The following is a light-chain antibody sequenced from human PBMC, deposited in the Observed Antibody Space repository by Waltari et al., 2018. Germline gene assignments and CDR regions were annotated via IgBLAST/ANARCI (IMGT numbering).Light chain of an antibody. CDR1: SGEVGNYNL. CDR2: EVN. Sequence: QSALTQPASVSGSPGQSITISCTGPSGEVGNYNLVSWYQKHPGKAPKLMIYEVNKRPSGASNRFAGSKSGNTASLTISGLQAEDEADYYCSSYAGSNTYMIFGGGTKLTVL. CDR3: SSYAGSNTYMI. V-gene: IGLV2-23*02. J-gene: IGLJ2*01.